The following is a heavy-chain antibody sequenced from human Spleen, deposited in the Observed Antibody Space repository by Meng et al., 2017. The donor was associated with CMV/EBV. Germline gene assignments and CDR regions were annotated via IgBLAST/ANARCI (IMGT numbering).Heavy chain of an antibody. D-gene: IGHD3-3*01. CDR3: ARVRYYDFWSGLYYYGMDV. J-gene: IGHJ6*02. CDR1: GFTFINYA. V-gene: IGHV3-30-3*01. CDR2: ISDDGSNR. Sequence: GESLKISCAASGFTFINYAMHWVRQAPGKGLEWVAVISDDGSNRYSSDSVKGRFTISRDNSKNTLYLQMNSLRTEDTAVYYCARVRYYDFWSGLYYYGMDVWGQGTTVTVSS.